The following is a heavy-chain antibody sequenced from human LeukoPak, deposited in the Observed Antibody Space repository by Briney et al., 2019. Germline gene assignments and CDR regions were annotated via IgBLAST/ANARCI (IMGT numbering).Heavy chain of an antibody. CDR3: ARDTRYCSGGTCFSGIDY. CDR2: INNDWSST. Sequence: GGSLRLSCAASGFTFRSYWMHWVRQAPGKGLLWVSHINNDWSSTNYADSVKGRFTISRDNAKNTLYLQLNSLRAEDTAVYYCARDTRYCSGGTCFSGIDYWGQGTLVTVSS. CDR1: GFTFRSYW. D-gene: IGHD2-15*01. V-gene: IGHV3-74*01. J-gene: IGHJ4*02.